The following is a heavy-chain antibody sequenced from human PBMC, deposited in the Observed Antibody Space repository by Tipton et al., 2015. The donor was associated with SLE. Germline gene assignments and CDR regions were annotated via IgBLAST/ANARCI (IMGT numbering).Heavy chain of an antibody. CDR1: GGSISSSNYY. CDR2: IYYSGST. D-gene: IGHD3-22*01. CDR3: ARGLNYYDSSGYYPFYYMDV. Sequence: TLSLTCTVSGGSISSSNYYWGWIRQPPGKGLEWIGTIYYSGSTYYNPSLKSRVTISVDTSKNQFSLKLSSVTAADTAVYYCARGLNYYDSSGYYPFYYMDVWGKGTTVTVSS. J-gene: IGHJ6*03. V-gene: IGHV4-39*07.